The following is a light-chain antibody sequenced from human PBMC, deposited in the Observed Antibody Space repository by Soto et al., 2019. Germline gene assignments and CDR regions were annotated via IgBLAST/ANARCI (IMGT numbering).Light chain of an antibody. J-gene: IGLJ3*02. Sequence: QSVLTQPPSASGSPGQSVTISCTGSNVGEYDYVSWYQQHPGKAPKLMIHEVTKRPSGVPDRFSGSKSGNTAALTVSGLQAEYEADYYCSSFAGSNIWVFGGGTKVTVL. CDR3: SSFAGSNIWV. CDR2: EVT. V-gene: IGLV2-8*01. CDR1: NVGEYDY.